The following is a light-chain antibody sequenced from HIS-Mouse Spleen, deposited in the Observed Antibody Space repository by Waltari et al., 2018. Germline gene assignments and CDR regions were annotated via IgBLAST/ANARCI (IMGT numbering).Light chain of an antibody. CDR3: QAWDSSTHVV. CDR1: KLGDKY. Sequence: SYELTQPPSVSVSPGQTASIPCPGGKLGDKYACWYQQKPGQSPVLVIYQDSKRPSGIPERFSGSNSGNTATLTISGTQAMDEADYYCQAWDSSTHVVFGGGTKLTVL. V-gene: IGLV3-1*01. J-gene: IGLJ2*01. CDR2: QDS.